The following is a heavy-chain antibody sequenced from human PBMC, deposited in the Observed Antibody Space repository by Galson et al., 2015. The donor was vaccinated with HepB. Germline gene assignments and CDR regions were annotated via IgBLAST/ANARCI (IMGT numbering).Heavy chain of an antibody. CDR2: IYYSGST. CDR3: ARSNLPQYCGGDCYSGPTYDY. CDR1: GGFISSSSYY. Sequence: ETLSLTCTVSGGFISSSSYYWGWIRQPPGKGLEWIGSIYYSGSTYYNPSLKSRVTISVDTSKNQFSLKLSSVTAADTAVYYCARSNLPQYCGGDCYSGPTYDYWGQGTLVTVSS. V-gene: IGHV4-39*01. J-gene: IGHJ4*02. D-gene: IGHD2-21*02.